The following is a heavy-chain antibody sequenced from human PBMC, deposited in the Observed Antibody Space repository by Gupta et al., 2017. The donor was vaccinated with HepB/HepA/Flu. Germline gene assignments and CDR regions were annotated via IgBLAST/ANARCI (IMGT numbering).Heavy chain of an antibody. J-gene: IGHJ6*02. CDR2: IKQDGSEK. Sequence: EVQLVESGGGLVQPGGSLRLSCEASGFTFSSYWMSWVRQAPGKGLEWVANIKQDGSEKYYVDSVKGRFTISRDNAKNSLYLQMNSLRAEDTAVYYCARGGSAAGDYYYYGMDVWGQGTTVTVSS. CDR3: ARGGSAAGDYYYYGMDV. D-gene: IGHD6-13*01. CDR1: GFTFSSYW. V-gene: IGHV3-7*01.